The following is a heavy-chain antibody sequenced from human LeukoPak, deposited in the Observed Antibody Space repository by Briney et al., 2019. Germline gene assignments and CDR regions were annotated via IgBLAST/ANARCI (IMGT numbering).Heavy chain of an antibody. CDR3: AKHVNTYFDY. V-gene: IGHV3-23*01. CDR2: ITGDGAGT. CDR1: GFTFSSYS. Sequence: PGGSLRLSCAASGFTFSSYSMSWVRQAPGKGLDWVSAITGDGAGTYYADSVKGRFTISRGNSKNTLYLQLNSLRAEDTAIYFCAKHVNTYFDYWGQGTLVTVSS. J-gene: IGHJ4*02. D-gene: IGHD1/OR15-1a*01.